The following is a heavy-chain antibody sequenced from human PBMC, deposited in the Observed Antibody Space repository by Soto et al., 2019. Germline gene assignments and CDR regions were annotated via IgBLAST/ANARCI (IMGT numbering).Heavy chain of an antibody. CDR1: GFTFSSYA. CDR2: ISYDGSNK. J-gene: IGHJ4*02. CDR3: PRDLNYDFWSGYCLDY. D-gene: IGHD3-3*01. V-gene: IGHV3-30-3*01. Sequence: SGFTFSSYAMHWVLQAPGEGLEWVAVISYDGSNKYYADSVKGRFTISRDNSKNTLYLQMTSLRAEATAVYYCPRDLNYDFWSGYCLDYWGQGTLVTVSS.